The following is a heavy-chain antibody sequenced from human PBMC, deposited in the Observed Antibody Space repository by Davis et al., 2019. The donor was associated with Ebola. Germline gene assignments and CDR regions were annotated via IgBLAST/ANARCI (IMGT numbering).Heavy chain of an antibody. V-gene: IGHV3-13*01. CDR1: GFSFRTYD. Sequence: PGGSLRLSCAASGFSFRTYDMHWARQVTGKTLEWVSAIGTAGDTYYPASVKGRFTISRENARNSLYLQMNSLRTEDTAVYYCVRPAFGSHYFDYWGQGILVTVSS. CDR3: VRPAFGSHYFDY. D-gene: IGHD2-2*01. J-gene: IGHJ4*02. CDR2: IGTAGDT.